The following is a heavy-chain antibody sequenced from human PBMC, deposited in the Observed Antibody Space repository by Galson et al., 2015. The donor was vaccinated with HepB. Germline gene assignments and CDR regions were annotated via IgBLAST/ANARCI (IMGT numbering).Heavy chain of an antibody. CDR3: AREKGIAAAAFDL. CDR2: IDSSGITR. CDR1: GFTFSAYH. J-gene: IGHJ3*01. D-gene: IGHD6-13*01. Sequence: SLRLSCAASGFTFSAYHMSWIRQAPGKGLEWVSYIDSSGITRHYAASVKGRFTISRDNAKNSLYLQMNSLRAEDTAMYYCAREKGIAAAAFDLWGQGTMVTVSS. V-gene: IGHV3-11*01.